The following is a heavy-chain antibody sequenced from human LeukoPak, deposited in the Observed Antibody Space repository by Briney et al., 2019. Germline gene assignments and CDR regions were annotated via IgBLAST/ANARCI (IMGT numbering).Heavy chain of an antibody. V-gene: IGHV3-7*01. CDR3: ARDSHETAADVYYYYYMDV. J-gene: IGHJ6*03. D-gene: IGHD2-2*01. CDR1: GFMFTSYW. Sequence: GGSLRLSCAASGFMFTSYWMSWVRQAPGKGLEWVANINQDGSAKYYVDSVKGRFTISRDNAKNSLYLQMNSLRAEDTAVYYCARDSHETAADVYYYYYMDVWGKGTTVTVSS. CDR2: INQDGSAK.